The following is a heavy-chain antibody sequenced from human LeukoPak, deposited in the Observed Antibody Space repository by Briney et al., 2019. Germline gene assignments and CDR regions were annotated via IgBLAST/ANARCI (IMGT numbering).Heavy chain of an antibody. Sequence: PGGSLRLSCAASGFSFSGYGMHWVRRAPGKGLEWVAVIWYDGSNKYYGDSVKGRFTISRDNSKNTLYLQMNSLRAEDTAVYYCARSRSPYYYYYYMDVWGEGTTVTVSS. CDR2: IWYDGSNK. CDR3: ARSRSPYYYYYYMDV. D-gene: IGHD1-26*01. J-gene: IGHJ6*03. V-gene: IGHV3-33*01. CDR1: GFSFSGYG.